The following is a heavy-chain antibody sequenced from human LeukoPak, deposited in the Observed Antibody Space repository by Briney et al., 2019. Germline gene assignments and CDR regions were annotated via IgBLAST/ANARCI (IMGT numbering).Heavy chain of an antibody. CDR3: AKDKSQGQWLVPGGFDY. J-gene: IGHJ4*02. V-gene: IGHV3-7*01. D-gene: IGHD6-19*01. CDR2: IKQDGSEK. Sequence: HPWGSLRLSCAASGFPFSSYWMSWVRQAPGKGLEWVANIKQDGSEKYYVDSVKGRFTISRDNAKNSLYLQMNSLRAEDTAVYYCAKDKSQGQWLVPGGFDYWGQGTLVTVSS. CDR1: GFPFSSYW.